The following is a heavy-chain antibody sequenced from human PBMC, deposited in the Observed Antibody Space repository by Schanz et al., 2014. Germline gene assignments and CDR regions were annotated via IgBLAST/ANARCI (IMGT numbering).Heavy chain of an antibody. CDR3: AKYGGGYSYGFVEY. V-gene: IGHV3-33*08. J-gene: IGHJ4*02. D-gene: IGHD5-18*01. CDR1: GFTFSDYY. Sequence: QVQLVESGGGLVKPGGSLRLSCAASGFTFSDYYMTWMRQAPGKGLEWVANIGYDGSEKYYVDSVKGRFTISRDNSNNTLYLQMKSLRAEDTAVYYCAKYGGGYSYGFVEYWGQGILVTVSS. CDR2: IGYDGSEK.